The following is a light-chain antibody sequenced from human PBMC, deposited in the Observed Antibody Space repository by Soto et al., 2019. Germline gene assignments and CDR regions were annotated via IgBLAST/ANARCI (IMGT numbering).Light chain of an antibody. Sequence: DIQMTQSPSSVSASVGDRVTMTCRASQGISTWLAWYQQKPGKAPKLLINAASRLQNGVPSRFSGSVSGTEFTLTISSLQAEDFATYFCQQANSFPFTFGPGTKVDIK. CDR2: AAS. J-gene: IGKJ3*01. CDR1: QGISTW. V-gene: IGKV1D-12*01. CDR3: QQANSFPFT.